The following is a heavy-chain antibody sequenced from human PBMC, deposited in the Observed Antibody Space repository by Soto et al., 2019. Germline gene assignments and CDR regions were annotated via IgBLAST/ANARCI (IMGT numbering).Heavy chain of an antibody. V-gene: IGHV3-30-3*01. D-gene: IGHD2-21*01. CDR1: GFTFSSHT. J-gene: IGHJ4*02. CDR2: ISYDGTKT. CDR3: ARDYSVQPSDWGAPFEY. Sequence: QVHLVESGGGVVQPGRSLRLSCAASGFTFSSHTMQWVRQAPGKGLEWVAVISYDGTKTNFADSVKGRFTISRDNSKKTVFLQMNSLRVEDTAMYYCARDYSVQPSDWGAPFEYWGQGALVTVSS.